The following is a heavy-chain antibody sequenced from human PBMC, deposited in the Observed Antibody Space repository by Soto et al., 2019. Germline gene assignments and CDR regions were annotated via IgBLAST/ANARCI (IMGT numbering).Heavy chain of an antibody. J-gene: IGHJ6*02. Sequence: ASVKVSCKASGYTFTSYGISWVRQAPGQGLEWMGWISAYNGNTNYAQKLQGRVTMTTDTSTSTAYMELRSLRSDDTAVYYCARGGITMVRGATLTAAKGGMDVWGQGTTVTV. D-gene: IGHD3-10*01. CDR2: ISAYNGNT. CDR1: GYTFTSYG. V-gene: IGHV1-18*01. CDR3: ARGGITMVRGATLTAAKGGMDV.